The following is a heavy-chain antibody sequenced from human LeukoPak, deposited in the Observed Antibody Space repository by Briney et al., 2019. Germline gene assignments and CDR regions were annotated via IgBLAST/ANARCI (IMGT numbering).Heavy chain of an antibody. CDR1: EFIVSANY. J-gene: IGHJ4*02. V-gene: IGHV3-7*01. D-gene: IGHD5-12*01. CDR3: ARIQWLDY. Sequence: AGGSLRLSCAASEFIVSANYMSWVRQAPGKGLEWVANIKQDGSEKYYVDSVKGRFTISRDNAKNSLYLQMNSLRAEDTAVYYCARIQWLDYWGQGTLVTVSS. CDR2: IKQDGSEK.